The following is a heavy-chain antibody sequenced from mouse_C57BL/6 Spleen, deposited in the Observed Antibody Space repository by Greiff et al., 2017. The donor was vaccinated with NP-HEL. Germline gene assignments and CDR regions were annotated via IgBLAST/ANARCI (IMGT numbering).Heavy chain of an antibody. D-gene: IGHD1-1*01. CDR2: ISSGGSYT. J-gene: IGHJ1*03. V-gene: IGHV5-6*01. Sequence: EVHLVESGGDLVKPGGSLKLSCAASGFTFSSYGMSWVRQTPDKRLEWVATISSGGSYTYYPDSVKGRFTISRDNAKNTLYLQMSSLKSEDTAMYYCARPNTVRYFDVGGTGTTVTVSS. CDR1: GFTFSSYG. CDR3: ARPNTVRYFDV.